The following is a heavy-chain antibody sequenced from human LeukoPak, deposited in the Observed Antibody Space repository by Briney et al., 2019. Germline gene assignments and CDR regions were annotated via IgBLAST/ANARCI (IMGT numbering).Heavy chain of an antibody. CDR1: GFTFSDSW. CDR3: ARGPQLDY. Sequence: PGGSLRLSCEASGFTFSDSWVHWVRQAPGKGLVWVSRINGDGSGAIYADSVRGRFTISRDNAKNTLFLQMNSLRVEDTAVYYCARGPQLDYWGQGTLVSVSS. V-gene: IGHV3-74*01. CDR2: INGDGSGA. J-gene: IGHJ4*02.